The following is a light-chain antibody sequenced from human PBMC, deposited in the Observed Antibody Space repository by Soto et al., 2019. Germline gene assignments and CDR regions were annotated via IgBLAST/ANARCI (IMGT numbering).Light chain of an antibody. V-gene: IGLV1-47*01. Sequence: QSVLTQPPSASGTPGQSLTMSCSGSSSNVGSHFVYWYQHLPGTAPKLLIYRDAQRPSGVPARFFGSKSGTSASLAVSGLQAEDEADYYCSSYAGSNNYVFGTGTKLTVL. CDR3: SSYAGSNNYV. CDR1: SSNVGSHF. CDR2: RDA. J-gene: IGLJ1*01.